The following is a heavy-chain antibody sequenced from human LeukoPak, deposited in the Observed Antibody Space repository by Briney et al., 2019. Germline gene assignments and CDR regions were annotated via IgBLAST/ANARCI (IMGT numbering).Heavy chain of an antibody. CDR1: GDSISSGDYS. D-gene: IGHD3-9*01. V-gene: IGHV4-30-2*01. Sequence: PSQTLSLTCTVSGDSISSGDYSWNWIRQPPGKGLEWIGKIHYSGTTGHNPSLKSRVSFSVDKSRNQVSLNLRSVTAADTAVYYCARDAYDKKRRSSDGFDIWGQGTKVTVS. CDR3: ARDAYDKKRRSSDGFDI. J-gene: IGHJ3*02. CDR2: IHYSGTT.